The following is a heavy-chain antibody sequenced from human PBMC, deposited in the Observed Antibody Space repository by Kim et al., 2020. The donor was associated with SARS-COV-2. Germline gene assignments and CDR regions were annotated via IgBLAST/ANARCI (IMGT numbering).Heavy chain of an antibody. CDR2: ISSNGGST. CDR1: GFTFSSYA. V-gene: IGHV3-64D*09. J-gene: IGHJ4*02. Sequence: GGSLRLSCSASGFTFSSYAMHWVRQAPGKGLEYVSAISSNGGSTYYADSVKGRFTISRDNSKNTLYLQMSSLRAEDTAVYYCVKDKVSAARPGGFDYWGQGTLVTVSS. CDR3: VKDKVSAARPGGFDY. D-gene: IGHD6-6*01.